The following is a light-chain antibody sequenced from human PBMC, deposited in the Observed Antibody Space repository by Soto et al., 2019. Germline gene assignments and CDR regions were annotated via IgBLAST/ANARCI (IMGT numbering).Light chain of an antibody. CDR3: QQYCSSPRT. Sequence: EIVLTQSPGTLSLSPGERATLSCRASQSVSSSYLAWYQRKPGQGPRLLIYGASSRSTGIPDRFSGSGSGTDLTLTISRLEPEDFGVYYCQQYCSSPRTFGQWTKVEIK. J-gene: IGKJ1*01. V-gene: IGKV3-20*01. CDR1: QSVSSSY. CDR2: GAS.